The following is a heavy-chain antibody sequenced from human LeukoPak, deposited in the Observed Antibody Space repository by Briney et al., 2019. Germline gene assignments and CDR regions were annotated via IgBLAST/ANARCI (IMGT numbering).Heavy chain of an antibody. J-gene: IGHJ5*02. CDR3: APTPRSGWYRDWGA. CDR1: GFTFSRYA. Sequence: GGSLRLSCAVSGFTFSRYAMTWVRQAPGKGLEWVSTITGGGESTFYADSVKGRFTISRDNSKNTLYLQMDTLRDEDTAVYYCAPTPRSGWYRDWGAWGQGTLVTVSS. CDR2: ITGGGEST. V-gene: IGHV3-23*01. D-gene: IGHD6-19*01.